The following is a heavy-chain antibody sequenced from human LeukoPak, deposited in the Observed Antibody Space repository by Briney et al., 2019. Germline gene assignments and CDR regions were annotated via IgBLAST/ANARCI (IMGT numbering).Heavy chain of an antibody. CDR3: ARDDEYYDFWSGYYKGKDY. J-gene: IGHJ4*02. V-gene: IGHV3-7*01. Sequence: GGSLRLSCAASGFTFSSYWMSWVRQAPGKGLKWVANIKQDGSEKYYVDSVKSRFTISRDNAKNSLYLQMNSLRAEDTAVYYCARDDEYYDFWSGYYKGKDYWGQGTLVTVSS. CDR2: IKQDGSEK. D-gene: IGHD3-3*01. CDR1: GFTFSSYW.